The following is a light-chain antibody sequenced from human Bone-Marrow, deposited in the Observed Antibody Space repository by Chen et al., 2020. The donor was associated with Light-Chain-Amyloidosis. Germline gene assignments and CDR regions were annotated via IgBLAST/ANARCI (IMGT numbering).Light chain of an antibody. CDR2: EVT. Sequence: QSALTQPASVSGSPGQSITICCTGTSSDVGGDNHISWYQPHPDKAPKLMIYEVTNRPPWVPDRFSGSKSDNTASLTISGLQTEDEADYFCSSYTITNTLVFGSGARVTVL. J-gene: IGLJ1*01. V-gene: IGLV2-14*01. CDR1: SSDVGGDNH. CDR3: SSYTITNTLV.